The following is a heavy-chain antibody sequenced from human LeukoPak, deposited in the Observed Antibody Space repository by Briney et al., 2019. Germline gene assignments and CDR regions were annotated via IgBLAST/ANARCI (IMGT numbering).Heavy chain of an antibody. CDR1: GYSISSGYY. J-gene: IGHJ3*02. D-gene: IGHD3-22*01. CDR2: IYHSGST. CDR3: ATAASYYYDSSGYPAGAFDI. Sequence: SETLSLTCAVSGYSISSGYYWGWIRQPPGKGLEWIGSIYHSGSTYYNPSLKSRVTISVDTSKSQFSLKLSSVTAADTAVYYCATAASYYYDSSGYPAGAFDIWGQGTMVTVSS. V-gene: IGHV4-38-2*01.